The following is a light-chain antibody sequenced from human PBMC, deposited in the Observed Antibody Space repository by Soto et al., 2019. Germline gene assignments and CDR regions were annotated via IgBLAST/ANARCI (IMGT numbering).Light chain of an antibody. CDR3: SSYTNGGTSV. J-gene: IGLJ1*01. CDR2: DVS. Sequence: QSVLTQPASVSGSPGQSITISCTGTSSDVGDYNYVSWYQQYPGKAPKLMIYDVSSRPSGVSNRFSGSKSGNTASLTISGLQAEDEADYYCSSYTNGGTSVFGTAPKVTVL. V-gene: IGLV2-14*01. CDR1: SSDVGDYNY.